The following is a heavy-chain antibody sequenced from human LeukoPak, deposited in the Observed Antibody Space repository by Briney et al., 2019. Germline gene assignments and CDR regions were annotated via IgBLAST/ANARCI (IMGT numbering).Heavy chain of an antibody. V-gene: IGHV1-2*02. CDR3: AVWYSGSYETSY. Sequence: ASVKVSCKASGYTFTGYYMHWVRQAPGQGLEWMGWFNPNSGGTNYAQKFQGRVTMTRDTSISTAYMELSRLRSDDTAVYYCAVWYSGSYETSYWGQGTLVTVSS. J-gene: IGHJ4*02. CDR1: GYTFTGYY. D-gene: IGHD1-26*01. CDR2: FNPNSGGT.